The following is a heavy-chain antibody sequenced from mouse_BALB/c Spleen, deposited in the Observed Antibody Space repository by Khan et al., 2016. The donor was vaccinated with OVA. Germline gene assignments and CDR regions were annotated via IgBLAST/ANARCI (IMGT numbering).Heavy chain of an antibody. J-gene: IGHJ4*01. V-gene: IGHV2-6-1*01. D-gene: IGHD2-10*01. CDR3: ARQPYYHYNIMDY. CDR2: IWSDGST. CDR1: GFSLTSYG. Sequence: VELVESGPGLVAPSQNLSITCTISGFSLTSYGIHWVRQPPGKGLEWLVVIWSDGSTTYNSALKSRLTISKDNSKSQVFLKMNSLQTDDTAMYFCARQPYYHYNIMDYWGQGTSVTVSS.